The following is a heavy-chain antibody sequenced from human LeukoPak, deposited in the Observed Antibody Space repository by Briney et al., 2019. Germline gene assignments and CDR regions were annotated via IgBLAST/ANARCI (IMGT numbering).Heavy chain of an antibody. CDR2: SRNKANSYTT. J-gene: IGHJ4*02. CDR3: ARDQYYDSTYYFDY. CDR1: GFTFSDHY. V-gene: IGHV3-72*01. D-gene: IGHD3-10*01. Sequence: PGGSLRLSCAVSGFTFSDHYMDWVRQAPGKGLEWVGRSRNKANSYTTEYAASVKGRFTILRDDSKTSLYLQMNSLKTEDTAVYYCARDQYYDSTYYFDYWGQGILVTVSS.